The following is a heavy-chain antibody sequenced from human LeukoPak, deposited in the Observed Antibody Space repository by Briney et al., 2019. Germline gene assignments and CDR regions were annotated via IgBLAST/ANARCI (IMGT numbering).Heavy chain of an antibody. V-gene: IGHV3-23*01. CDR3: AKDPDRIAAAGRYYFDY. CDR2: ISGSGGST. CDR1: GFTFSSYA. Sequence: GGSLRLSCAASGFTFSSYAMSWVRQAPGKGLEWVSGISGSGGSTYYADSVKGRFTISRDNSKNTLYLQMNSLRAEDTAVYYCAKDPDRIAAAGRYYFDYWGQGTLVTVSS. D-gene: IGHD6-13*01. J-gene: IGHJ4*02.